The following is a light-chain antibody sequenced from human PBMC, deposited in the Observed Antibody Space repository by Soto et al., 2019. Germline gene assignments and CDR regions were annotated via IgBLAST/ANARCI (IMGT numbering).Light chain of an antibody. Sequence: QAVVTQPPSVSGAPGQRVTISCTGSSSNIGADYDEHWYQQLPGTAPKLLIYGNSNRPSGVPDRFSGSKSGTSASLAITGLQAEDEADYYCQSYDSSLSAVVFGGGTKLTVL. CDR2: GNS. J-gene: IGLJ3*02. V-gene: IGLV1-40*01. CDR1: SSNIGADYD. CDR3: QSYDSSLSAVV.